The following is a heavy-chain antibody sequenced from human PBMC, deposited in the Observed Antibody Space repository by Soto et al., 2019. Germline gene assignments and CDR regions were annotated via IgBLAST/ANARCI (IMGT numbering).Heavy chain of an antibody. CDR1: GGSISSYY. CDR3: ARSDYYDSSGYGYYFDY. Sequence: QVQLQESGPGLVKPSETLSLTCTVSGGSISSYYWSWIRQPPGKGLEWIGYIYYSGSTNYNPSLKHRVTISVDQSKNQFSLKMSSVTAADTAVYYCARSDYYDSSGYGYYFDYWGQGTLVTVSS. CDR2: IYYSGST. J-gene: IGHJ4*02. D-gene: IGHD3-22*01. V-gene: IGHV4-59*01.